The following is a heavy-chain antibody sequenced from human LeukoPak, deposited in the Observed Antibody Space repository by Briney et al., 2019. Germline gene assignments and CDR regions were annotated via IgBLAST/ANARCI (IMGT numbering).Heavy chain of an antibody. Sequence: GGSLRLSCAASGFTFSSYAMSWVRQATGKGLEWVSAIGTAGDTYYPGSVKGRFTISRENAKNSLYLQMNSLRAGDTAVYYCARESRSMVRGSRSDAFDIWGQGTMVTVSS. CDR1: GFTFSSYA. CDR3: ARESRSMVRGSRSDAFDI. D-gene: IGHD3-10*01. CDR2: IGTAGDT. J-gene: IGHJ3*02. V-gene: IGHV3-13*01.